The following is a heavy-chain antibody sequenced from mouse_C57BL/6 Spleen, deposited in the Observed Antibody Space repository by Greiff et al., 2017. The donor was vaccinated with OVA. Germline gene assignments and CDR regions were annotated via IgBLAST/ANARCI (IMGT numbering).Heavy chain of an antibody. CDR2: ISYDGSN. CDR3: ADYSNYDAMDY. J-gene: IGHJ4*01. D-gene: IGHD2-5*01. Sequence: EVKLVESGPGLVKPSQSLSLTCSVTGYYITSGYYWNWIRQFPGNKLEWMGFISYDGSNKSNPSLKNRISIPRATSKTQFFLKLHSFTTDDTATYSCADYSNYDAMDYWGQGTSVTVSA. V-gene: IGHV3-6*01. CDR1: GYYITSGYY.